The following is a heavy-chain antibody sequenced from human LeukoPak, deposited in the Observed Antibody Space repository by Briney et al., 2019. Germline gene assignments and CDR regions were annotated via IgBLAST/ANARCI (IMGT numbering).Heavy chain of an antibody. CDR1: GFTFDDCA. D-gene: IGHD7-27*01. CDR3: ARDALGTDFDY. J-gene: IGHJ4*02. Sequence: GGSLRLSCAASGFTFDDCAMHWVRQAPGKGLEWVSGISWNTGNIGYADSVKGRFTISRDNAKNSLYLQMNSLRAEDTAVYYCARDALGTDFDYWGQGTLVTVSS. CDR2: ISWNTGNI. V-gene: IGHV3-9*01.